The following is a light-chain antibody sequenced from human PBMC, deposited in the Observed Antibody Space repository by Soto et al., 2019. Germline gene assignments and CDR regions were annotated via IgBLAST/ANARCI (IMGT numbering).Light chain of an antibody. CDR2: ATS. Sequence: EIVLTQSPGTLSLSPGETATLSCRTSQTISRDDLAWYQQRPGQAPRLLVSATSRRATVIPDRFYGYGSGTDFTLTISSLEPEDFGVYYCYQYYTSPNTFGPGTRVDIK. CDR3: YQYYTSPNT. J-gene: IGKJ3*01. V-gene: IGKV3-20*01. CDR1: QTISRDD.